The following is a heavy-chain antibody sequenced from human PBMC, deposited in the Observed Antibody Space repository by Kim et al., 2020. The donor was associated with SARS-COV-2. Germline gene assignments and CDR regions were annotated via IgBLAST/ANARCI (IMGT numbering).Heavy chain of an antibody. V-gene: IGHV4-39*01. CDR1: GDSISTSNYC. D-gene: IGHD1-1*01. J-gene: IGHJ4*02. CDR3: ARQRLVGSSFDH. Sequence: SETLSLTCRVSGDSISTSNYCWAWIRQPPGKGLEWVATMFYVGNSYYNPSLKSRVTMLTDTSTSQLSLRLASVTAADTAVYHCARQRLVGSSFDHWGQGSPDTASS. CDR2: MFYVGNS.